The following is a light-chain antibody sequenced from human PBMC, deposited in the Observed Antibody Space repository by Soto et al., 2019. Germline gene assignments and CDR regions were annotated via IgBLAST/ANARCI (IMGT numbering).Light chain of an antibody. Sequence: EIVLTQSPGTLSLSPGERATLSCRASPSVSSSYLAWYQQKPGLAPRLLIYGASSRATGIPDRFSGSGSGADFTLTISRLEPEDFAVYYCQHYGGSPPVTFGQGTKLEIK. CDR1: PSVSSSY. CDR2: GAS. V-gene: IGKV3-20*01. J-gene: IGKJ2*01. CDR3: QHYGGSPPVT.